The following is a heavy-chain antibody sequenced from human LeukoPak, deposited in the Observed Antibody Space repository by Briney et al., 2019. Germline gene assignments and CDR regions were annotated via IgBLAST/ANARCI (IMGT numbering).Heavy chain of an antibody. CDR1: GFTFSSYD. CDR2: IGTAGNP. V-gene: IGHV3-13*05. J-gene: IGHJ3*02. D-gene: IGHD2-2*01. Sequence: GGSLRLSCAASGFTFSSYDMHWVRQATEKGLEWVSAIGTAGNPYYPGSVKGRFTISRENAKNSLYLQMNSLRAGDTAVYYCARGATPAAMNTAWGDAFDIWGQGTMVTVSS. CDR3: ARGATPAAMNTAWGDAFDI.